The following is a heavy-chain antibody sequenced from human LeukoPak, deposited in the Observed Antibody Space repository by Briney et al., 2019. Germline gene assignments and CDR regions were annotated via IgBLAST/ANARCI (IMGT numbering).Heavy chain of an antibody. Sequence: SETLSLTCTVSGGYISSYSWSWIRQPPGKGLEWIGYIYYSGNTNYNPSLKSRVTISVDTSKNQFSLKLSSVTAADTAVYYCARSLYYYGSDSFDIWGQGTMVTVSS. J-gene: IGHJ3*02. V-gene: IGHV4-59*01. D-gene: IGHD3-10*01. CDR3: ARSLYYYGSDSFDI. CDR1: GGYISSYS. CDR2: IYYSGNT.